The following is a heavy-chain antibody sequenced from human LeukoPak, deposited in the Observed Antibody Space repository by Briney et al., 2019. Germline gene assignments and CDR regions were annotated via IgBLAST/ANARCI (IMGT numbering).Heavy chain of an antibody. D-gene: IGHD6-19*01. V-gene: IGHV4-38-2*01. Sequence: PSETLSLTCAVSGYSTSSGYYWGWIRPPPGKGLEWIGSIYHSGSTYYNPSLKSRVTISVDTSKNQFSLKLSSVTAAVTAVYYCARTAVAGSYYYYMDVWGKGTTVTVSS. CDR3: ARTAVAGSYYYYMDV. J-gene: IGHJ6*03. CDR2: IYHSGST. CDR1: GYSTSSGYY.